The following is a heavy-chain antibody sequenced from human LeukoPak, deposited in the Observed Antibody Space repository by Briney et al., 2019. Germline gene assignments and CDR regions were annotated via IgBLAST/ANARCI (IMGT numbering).Heavy chain of an antibody. D-gene: IGHD3-22*01. Sequence: GGSLRLSCAASGFTFSSYAMHWVRQAPGKGLEWVEVISYDGSNKYYADSVKGRFTISRDNSKNTLYLQMNSLRAEDTAVYYCARGAVVNGPYDSSVRDAFDIWGQGTMVTVSS. CDR1: GFTFSSYA. V-gene: IGHV3-30-3*01. CDR3: ARGAVVNGPYDSSVRDAFDI. CDR2: ISYDGSNK. J-gene: IGHJ3*02.